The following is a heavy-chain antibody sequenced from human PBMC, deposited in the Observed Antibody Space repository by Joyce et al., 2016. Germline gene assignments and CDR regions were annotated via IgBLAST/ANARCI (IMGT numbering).Heavy chain of an antibody. D-gene: IGHD3-16*01. CDR1: GFNFGSYW. J-gene: IGHJ4*02. CDR2: INPDGSAV. V-gene: IGHV3-7*05. CDR3: AGWGTNNY. Sequence: EVQMVESGGTLVQPGGSLRLSCAASGFNFGSYWMNWVRQAPGKGLEWVANINPDGSAVRYVDSVKGRFTISRDNAKNSMYLQMNSLRAEDAAVYYCAGWGTNNYWGQGTLVTVTS.